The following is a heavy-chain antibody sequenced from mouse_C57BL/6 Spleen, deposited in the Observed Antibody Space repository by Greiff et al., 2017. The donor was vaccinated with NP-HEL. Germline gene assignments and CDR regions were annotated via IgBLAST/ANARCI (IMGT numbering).Heavy chain of an antibody. CDR3: ARRGGIYYDYDAGGFDY. D-gene: IGHD2-4*01. J-gene: IGHJ2*01. CDR1: GYTFTSYW. CDR2: IYPGNSDT. V-gene: IGHV1-5*01. Sequence: VQLKQSGTVLARPGASVKMSCKTSGYTFTSYWMHWVKQRPGQGLEWIGAIYPGNSDTSYNQKFKGKAKLTAVTSASTAYMQCSSLTSEDSAIYYCARRGGIYYDYDAGGFDYWGQGTTLTVSS.